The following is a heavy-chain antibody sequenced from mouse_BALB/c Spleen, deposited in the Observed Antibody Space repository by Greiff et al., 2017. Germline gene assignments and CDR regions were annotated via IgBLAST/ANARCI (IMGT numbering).Heavy chain of an antibody. J-gene: IGHJ1*01. D-gene: IGHD2-4*01. CDR3: AKVDDYHQAFDV. V-gene: IGHV1-4*01. CDR1: GFTFTSYT. CDR2: INPSSGYT. Sequence: QVQLQQSGAELVRPGGSVKMSCKASGFTFTSYTMYWVKQRPGKGLEWIGYINPSSGYTNSNQMFKDKATLTADKTSSTAYMQLSSLTSEDSAVYYCAKVDDYHQAFDVWGAGTTVTVSS.